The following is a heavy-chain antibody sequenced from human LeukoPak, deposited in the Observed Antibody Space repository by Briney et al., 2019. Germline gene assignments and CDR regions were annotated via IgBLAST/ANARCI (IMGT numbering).Heavy chain of an antibody. CDR2: ISGSGGST. V-gene: IGHV3-23*01. D-gene: IGHD6-13*01. CDR3: ARDKEVAAAGHYYYGMDV. J-gene: IGHJ6*02. CDR1: GFTFSSYA. Sequence: GGSLRLSCAASGFTFSSYAMSWVRQAPGKGLEWVSAISGSGGSTYYADSVKGRFTISRDNSKNTLYLQMNSLRAEDTAVYYCARDKEVAAAGHYYYGMDVWGQGTTVTVSS.